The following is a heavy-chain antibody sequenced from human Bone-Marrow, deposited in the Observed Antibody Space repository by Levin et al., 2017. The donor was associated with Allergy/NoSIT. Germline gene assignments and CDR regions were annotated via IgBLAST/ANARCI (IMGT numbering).Heavy chain of an antibody. D-gene: IGHD6-6*01. Sequence: GESLKISCAASGFTFSSYWMSWVRQAPGKGLEWVANIKQDGSEKYYVDSVKGRFTISRDNAKNSLYLQMNSLRAEDTAVYYCARDRRQLVDEKYYYYYGMDVWGQGTTVTVSS. CDR2: IKQDGSEK. V-gene: IGHV3-7*01. CDR1: GFTFSSYW. CDR3: ARDRRQLVDEKYYYYYGMDV. J-gene: IGHJ6*02.